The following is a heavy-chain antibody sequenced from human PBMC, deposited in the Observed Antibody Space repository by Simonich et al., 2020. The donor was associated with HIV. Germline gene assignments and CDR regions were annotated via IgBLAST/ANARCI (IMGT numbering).Heavy chain of an antibody. D-gene: IGHD5-12*01. CDR3: ARRSGYALDY. J-gene: IGHJ4*02. Sequence: QVHLQQWGAGLLKPSETLSLTCAAYGGSFSGYYWGWIRQPPGKGLEWIGEIDHSENTSYNPSLKSRVTMSVDTAKNQFSLKLTSVTAADTAVYYCARRSGYALDYWGQGTLVTVSS. V-gene: IGHV4-34*01. CDR1: GGSFSGYY. CDR2: IDHSENT.